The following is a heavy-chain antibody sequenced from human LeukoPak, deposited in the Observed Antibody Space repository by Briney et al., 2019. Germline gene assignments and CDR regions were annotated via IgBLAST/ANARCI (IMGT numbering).Heavy chain of an antibody. CDR3: ARVVAAGKWYFDL. J-gene: IGHJ2*01. Sequence: GGSLRLSCAASGFTVSSNYMSWVRQAPGKGLEWVSVIYSGGSTYYADSVKGRFTISRDNSKNTLYLQMNSLRAEDTAVYYCARVVAAGKWYFDLWGRSTLVTVSS. V-gene: IGHV3-53*01. CDR1: GFTVSSNY. D-gene: IGHD6-19*01. CDR2: IYSGGST.